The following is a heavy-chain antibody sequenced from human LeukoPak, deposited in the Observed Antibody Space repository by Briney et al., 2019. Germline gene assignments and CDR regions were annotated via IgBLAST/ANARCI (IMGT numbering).Heavy chain of an antibody. CDR3: ARGVVVVVAARLYNWFDP. V-gene: IGHV4-34*01. D-gene: IGHD2-15*01. Sequence: KLSETLSLTCAVYGGSFSGYYWSWIRQPPGKGLEWIEEINHSGSTNYNPSLKSRVTISVDTSKNQFSLKLSSATAADTAVYYCARGVVVVVAARLYNWFDPWGQGTLVTVSS. CDR2: INHSGST. J-gene: IGHJ5*02. CDR1: GGSFSGYY.